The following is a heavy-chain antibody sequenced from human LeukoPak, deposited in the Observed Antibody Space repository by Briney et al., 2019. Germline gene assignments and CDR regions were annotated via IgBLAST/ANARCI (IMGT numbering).Heavy chain of an antibody. J-gene: IGHJ6*03. CDR1: GGSISNSRYY. CDR2: IYYSGST. D-gene: IGHD6-13*01. Sequence: SSETLSLTCTVSGGSISNSRYYWGWIRQPPGKGLECIGTIYYSGSTYYNPSLKSRVTISVDTSKNQFSLKLSSVTAADTAVYYCARAAAGMVYYYYMDVWGKGTTVTISS. CDR3: ARAAAGMVYYYYMDV. V-gene: IGHV4-39*07.